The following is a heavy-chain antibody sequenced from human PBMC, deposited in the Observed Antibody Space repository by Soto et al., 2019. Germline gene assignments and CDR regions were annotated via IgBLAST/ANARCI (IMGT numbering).Heavy chain of an antibody. V-gene: IGHV3-23*01. Sequence: GGSLRLSCAASRFTFSSDAMSWVRQAPGKGLEWVSAISGSGGRTFYADSVKGRFTTSRDKSKNTLYLQMSSLRDEDTAVYYCARGGDFAYYGMDAWGQGTMVTVSS. D-gene: IGHD3-16*01. CDR3: ARGGDFAYYGMDA. CDR1: RFTFSSDA. CDR2: ISGSGGRT. J-gene: IGHJ6*02.